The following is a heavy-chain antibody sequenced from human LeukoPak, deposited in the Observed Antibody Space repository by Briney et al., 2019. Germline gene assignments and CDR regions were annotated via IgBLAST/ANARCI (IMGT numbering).Heavy chain of an antibody. Sequence: SETLSLTCAVYGGSFSGYYWSWIRQPPGKGLEWIGEINHSGSTNYNPSLKSRVTISVDTSKNQFSLQLNSVTPEDTAVYYCAMYSSGRNWFDPWGQGTLVTVSS. CDR2: INHSGST. CDR3: AMYSSGRNWFDP. CDR1: GGSFSGYY. J-gene: IGHJ5*02. D-gene: IGHD6-19*01. V-gene: IGHV4-34*01.